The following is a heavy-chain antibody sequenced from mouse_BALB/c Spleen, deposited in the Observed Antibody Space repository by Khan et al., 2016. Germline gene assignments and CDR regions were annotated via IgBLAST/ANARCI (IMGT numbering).Heavy chain of an antibody. CDR1: GFNIKDTY. D-gene: IGHD2-1*01. Sequence: VRLQQSGAELVKPGASVKLSCTASGFNIKDTYMHWVKQRPEQGLEWIGRIDPANGNTKYDPKFQGKATITADTSSNTAYLQLSSLTSEDTAVYYCARGRGNYGGAMDYWGQGTSVTVSS. V-gene: IGHV14-3*02. CDR3: ARGRGNYGGAMDY. J-gene: IGHJ4*01. CDR2: IDPANGNT.